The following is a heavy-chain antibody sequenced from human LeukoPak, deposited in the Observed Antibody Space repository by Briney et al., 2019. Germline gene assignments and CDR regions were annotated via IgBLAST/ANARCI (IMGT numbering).Heavy chain of an antibody. V-gene: IGHV1-69*13. CDR3: ARAVAGTVYVAFDI. CDR2: IIPIFGTA. D-gene: IGHD6-19*01. Sequence: SVKVSCKASGGTFSSYAISWVRQAPGQGLEWMGGIIPIFGTANYAQKFQGRVTITADESTSTAYMELSTLRSEDTAVYYCARAVAGTVYVAFDIWGQGTMVTVSS. J-gene: IGHJ3*02. CDR1: GGTFSSYA.